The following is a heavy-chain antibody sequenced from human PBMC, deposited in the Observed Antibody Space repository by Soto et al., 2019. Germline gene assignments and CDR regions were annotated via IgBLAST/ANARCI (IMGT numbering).Heavy chain of an antibody. Sequence: EVQLLESGGGLVQPVGSLRLSCAASGFTFSSYAMSWVRRAPGKGLEWVSAISGSGGSTYYADSVKGRFTISRDNSKNTLYLQMNSLRAEDTAVYYCAKDRQLTYEYYFDYWGQGTLVTVSS. CDR2: ISGSGGST. J-gene: IGHJ4*02. CDR3: AKDRQLTYEYYFDY. CDR1: GFTFSSYA. V-gene: IGHV3-23*01. D-gene: IGHD2-2*01.